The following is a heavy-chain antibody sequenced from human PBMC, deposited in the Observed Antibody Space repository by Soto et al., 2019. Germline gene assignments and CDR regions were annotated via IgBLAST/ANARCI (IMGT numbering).Heavy chain of an antibody. CDR2: ISAYNGNT. CDR3: ARDELLWFGDQGGFDY. D-gene: IGHD3-10*01. J-gene: IGHJ4*02. Sequence: ASVKVSCKASGYTFTSYGISWVRQAPGQGLEWMGWISAYNGNTNYAQKLQGRVTMTTDTSTSTAYMELRSLRSDDTAVYYCARDELLWFGDQGGFDYWGQGTQVTVSS. V-gene: IGHV1-18*04. CDR1: GYTFTSYG.